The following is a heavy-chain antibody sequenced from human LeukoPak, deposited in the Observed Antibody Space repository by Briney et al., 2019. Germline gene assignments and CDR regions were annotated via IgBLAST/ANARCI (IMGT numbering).Heavy chain of an antibody. CDR3: ARVLFNSGYNY. J-gene: IGHJ4*02. D-gene: IGHD3-9*01. CDR1: GSTFTGAY. V-gene: IGHV1-2*02. CDR2: FNPNSGET. Sequence: ASVKVSCKTSGSTFTGAYMHWVRQAPGQGLEWMGWFNPNSGETKIAQKFQGRVTMTRDTSIRTVYMDLGGLRSDDTAVYYCARVLFNSGYNYWGQGSLVTVSS.